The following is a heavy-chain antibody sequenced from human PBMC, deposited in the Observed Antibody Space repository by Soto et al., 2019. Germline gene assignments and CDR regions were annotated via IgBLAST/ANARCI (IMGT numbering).Heavy chain of an antibody. V-gene: IGHV3-15*01. CDR1: GFTFSNAW. CDR2: IKSKSDGGTT. CDR3: TTGYGDSRPSYRHSYYYYGMGV. D-gene: IGHD4-17*01. Sequence: PGGSLRLSCAASGFTFSNAWMSWVRQAPGKGLEWVGRIKSKSDGGTTDYVAPVKGRFTISRDDSKNTLYLQMNSLKTEDTGVYYCTTGYGDSRPSYRHSYYYYGMGVWGEGTTVTVSS. J-gene: IGHJ6*04.